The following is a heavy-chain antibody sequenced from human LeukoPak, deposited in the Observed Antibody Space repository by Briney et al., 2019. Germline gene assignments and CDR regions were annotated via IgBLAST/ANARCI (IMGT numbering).Heavy chain of an antibody. J-gene: IGHJ6*03. CDR1: GFTFSSYW. V-gene: IGHV3-7*01. Sequence: GGSLRLSCAASGFTFSSYWMSWVRQAPGKGLERVANIKQDGSEKYYVDSVKGRFTISRDNAKNSLYLQMNSLRAEDTAVYYCARDRYTIYYYYYMDVWGKGTTVTVSS. CDR3: ARDRYTIYYYYYMDV. D-gene: IGHD3-9*01. CDR2: IKQDGSEK.